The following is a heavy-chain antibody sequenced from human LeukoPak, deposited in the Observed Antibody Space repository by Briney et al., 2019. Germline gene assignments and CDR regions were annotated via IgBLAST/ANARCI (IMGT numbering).Heavy chain of an antibody. CDR3: AKDQSVKRRDGYNSFDY. V-gene: IGHV3-23*01. J-gene: IGHJ4*02. Sequence: AGGSLRLSCAASGFTFSSYAMSWVRQAPGKGLEWVSAISGSGGSTYYADSVKGRFTISRDNSKNTLYLQMNSLRAEDTAVYYCAKDQSVKRRDGYNSFDYCGQGTLVTVSS. CDR2: ISGSGGST. D-gene: IGHD5-24*01. CDR1: GFTFSSYA.